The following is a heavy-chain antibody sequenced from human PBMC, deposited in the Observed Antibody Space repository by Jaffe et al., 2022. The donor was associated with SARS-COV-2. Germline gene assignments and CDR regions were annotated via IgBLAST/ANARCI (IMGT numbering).Heavy chain of an antibody. CDR1: GFTFSTYA. J-gene: IGHJ3*01. Sequence: EVQLVESGGGLVHPGGSLRLSCAASGFTFSTYAMTWVRQAPGKGLEWVSAITNNGDSTYYADYVKGRFTISRDNSKNTLYLQMNGLRAEDTAVYYCLGGSGRYSRPNLFDVWGQGTMVTVSS. D-gene: IGHD3-10*01. CDR2: ITNNGDST. CDR3: LGGSGRYSRPNLFDV. V-gene: IGHV3-23*04.